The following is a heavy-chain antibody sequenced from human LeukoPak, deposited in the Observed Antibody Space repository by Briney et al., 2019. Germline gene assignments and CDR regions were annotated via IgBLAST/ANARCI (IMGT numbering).Heavy chain of an antibody. CDR2: ISSSGSTI. J-gene: IGHJ4*02. V-gene: IGHV3-48*03. CDR3: ARGGYSGSYYRD. CDR1: GFTFSSYE. D-gene: IGHD1-26*01. Sequence: PGGSLRLSCAASGFTFSSYEVNWVRQAPGKGLEWVSYISSSGSTIYYADSVKGRFTISRDNAKNSLYLQMNSLRAEDTAVYYCARGGYSGSYYRDWGQGTLVTVSS.